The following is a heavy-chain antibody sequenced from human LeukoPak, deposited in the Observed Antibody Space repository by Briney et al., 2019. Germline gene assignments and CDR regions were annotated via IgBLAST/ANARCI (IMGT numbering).Heavy chain of an antibody. CDR2: ISGSGGST. Sequence: GGPLRLSCAASGFTFSSYAMSWVRQAPGKGLEWVSAISGSGGSTYYVDSVKGRFTISRDRSKNSLYLQMNSLRAEDTAVYYCAKDRGTYYYDSSGYFDPTDFDYWGQGTLVTVSS. J-gene: IGHJ4*02. D-gene: IGHD3-22*01. CDR3: AKDRGTYYYDSSGYFDPTDFDY. V-gene: IGHV3-23*01. CDR1: GFTFSSYA.